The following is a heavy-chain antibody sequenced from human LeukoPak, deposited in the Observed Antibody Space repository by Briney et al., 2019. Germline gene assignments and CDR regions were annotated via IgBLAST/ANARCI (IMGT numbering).Heavy chain of an antibody. Sequence: PGGSLRLSCAASGFTFSSYWMSWVRQAPGKGLEWVAVISFDGSNKYCSDSVKGRFTIYRDNSKNTLYLQMNSLRAEDTAVYYCAKDPIPGRIAAAGTGWFDYWGQGTLITVSS. CDR2: ISFDGSNK. CDR3: AKDPIPGRIAAAGTGWFDY. CDR1: GFTFSSYW. J-gene: IGHJ5*01. D-gene: IGHD6-13*01. V-gene: IGHV3-30*18.